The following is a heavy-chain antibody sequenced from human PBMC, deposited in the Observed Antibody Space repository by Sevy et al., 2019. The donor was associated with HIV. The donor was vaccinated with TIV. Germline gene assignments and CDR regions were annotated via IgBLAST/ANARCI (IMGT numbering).Heavy chain of an antibody. J-gene: IGHJ4*02. CDR3: ARQGDSDGFDY. Sequence: GESLKISCKGSGYRFDNYWIGWVRQMPGKGLEWIAIIYPGDSDTGYSPSFQGQVTVSADKSISTAYLQWNSLKASDMGMYYCARQGDSDGFDYWGQGTLVTVSS. CDR1: GYRFDNYW. CDR2: IYPGDSDT. V-gene: IGHV5-51*01. D-gene: IGHD2-21*02.